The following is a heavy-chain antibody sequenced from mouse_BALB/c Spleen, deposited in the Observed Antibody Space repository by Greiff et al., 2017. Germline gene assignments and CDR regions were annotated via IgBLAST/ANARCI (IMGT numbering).Heavy chain of an antibody. V-gene: IGHV1-69*02. CDR1: GYTFTSYW. J-gene: IGHJ2*01. CDR3: ARSDTYFDY. Sequence: QGQLQQPGAELVKPGASVKLSCKASGYTFTSYWMHWVKQRPGQGLEWIGEIDPSDSYTNYNQKFKGKATLTVDKSSSTAYMQLSSLTSEDSAVYYCARSDTYFDYWGQGTTLTVSS. CDR2: IDPSDSYT.